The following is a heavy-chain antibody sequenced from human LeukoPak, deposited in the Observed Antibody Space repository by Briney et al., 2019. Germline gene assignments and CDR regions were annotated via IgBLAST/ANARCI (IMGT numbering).Heavy chain of an antibody. V-gene: IGHV4-59*01. Sequence: SETLSLTCTVSGVSISSYYWSWIRQPPGKGLEWIGFIYHSGSTNYNPSLKSPVTISLDTSKNQFSLRLTSVTAADTAVYYCARYSTSWDYWGQGTLVTVSS. J-gene: IGHJ4*02. CDR2: IYHSGST. CDR3: ARYSTSWDY. D-gene: IGHD2-2*01. CDR1: GVSISSYY.